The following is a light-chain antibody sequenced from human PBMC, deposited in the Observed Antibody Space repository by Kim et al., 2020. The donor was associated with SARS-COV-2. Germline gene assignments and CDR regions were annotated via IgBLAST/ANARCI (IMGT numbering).Light chain of an antibody. CDR3: QQRREWPIT. Sequence: LAPGGGATISCRASRSIDIYLAWYQQRPGQPPRLLIYESSNRATGIPARFGGSGSGTDFTLSISSLEPDDFAVYYCQQRREWPITFGQGTRLEIK. CDR1: RSIDIY. J-gene: IGKJ5*01. V-gene: IGKV3-11*01. CDR2: ESS.